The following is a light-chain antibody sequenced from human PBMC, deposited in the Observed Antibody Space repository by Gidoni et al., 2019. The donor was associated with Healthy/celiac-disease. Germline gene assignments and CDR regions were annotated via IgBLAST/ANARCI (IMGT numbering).Light chain of an antibody. CDR3: AAWDDSLNVWV. CDR2: YDD. CDR1: SPNIGNNA. Sequence: QSVLTQLPPLSEAPRQRVTISCSGSSPNIGNNAVNWYQQLPGKAPKLLIYYDDLLPSGVSDRFSGSKSGTSASLAISGLQSEDEADYYCAAWDDSLNVWVFGGGTKLTVL. V-gene: IGLV1-36*01. J-gene: IGLJ3*02.